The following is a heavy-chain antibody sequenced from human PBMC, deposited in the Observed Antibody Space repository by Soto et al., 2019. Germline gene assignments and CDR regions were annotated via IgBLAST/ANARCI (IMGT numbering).Heavy chain of an antibody. J-gene: IGHJ4*02. CDR3: ARAGGRRYTGADDY. V-gene: IGHV4-34*01. Sequence: QVQLQQWGAGLLKPSETLSLTCAVYGGSFSGYYWSWIRQPPGKGLEWIGEINHSGSTNYNPSLKSRVTISVDTPKNQFSRKLGSGTAGDTAVYYCARAGGRRYTGADDYWGQGPLVTVS. CDR2: INHSGST. D-gene: IGHD1-1*01. CDR1: GGSFSGYY.